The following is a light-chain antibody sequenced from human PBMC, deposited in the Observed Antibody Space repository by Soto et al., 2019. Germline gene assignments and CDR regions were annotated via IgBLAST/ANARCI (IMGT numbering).Light chain of an antibody. V-gene: IGKV3-11*01. CDR1: QSISLS. CDR2: DAS. Sequence: EILFTQSPATLSLSPGERATLSCRASQSISLSLAWYQQKPGQAPRLIIYDASKRANGIPARFSGSGSGTDFTLTISSLEPEDFAVYYCQQRTNWHPWTFGQGTKVDIK. CDR3: QQRTNWHPWT. J-gene: IGKJ1*01.